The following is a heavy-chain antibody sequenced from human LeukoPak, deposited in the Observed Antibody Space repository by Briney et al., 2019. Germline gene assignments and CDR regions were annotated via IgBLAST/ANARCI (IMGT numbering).Heavy chain of an antibody. CDR1: GFTFSSYA. CDR3: AKDRDSSSWYLGSCFGDY. CDR2: ISGSGGTT. J-gene: IGHJ4*02. D-gene: IGHD6-13*01. V-gene: IGHV3-23*01. Sequence: GGSLRLSCAASGFTFSSYAMSWVRQPPGKGLKWVSAISGSGGTTYYADSVKGRFTISRDNSKNTVYLEMNSLRAEDTAVYYCAKDRDSSSWYLGSCFGDYWGQGTLVTVSS.